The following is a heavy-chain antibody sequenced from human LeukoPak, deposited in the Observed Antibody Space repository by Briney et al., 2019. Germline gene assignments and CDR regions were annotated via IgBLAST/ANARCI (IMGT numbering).Heavy chain of an antibody. D-gene: IGHD2-8*01. J-gene: IGHJ2*01. CDR3: AAGDGVKAPIGVGSWYFEF. V-gene: IGHV4-34*01. CDR1: GASSNYYY. Sequence: SETLSLTCGVYGASSNYYYWSWIRQTPEKGLEWIGEINHSGSTNYNPSLRSRVTISVDTSKKQFSLKVNSATAADTAVYYCAAGDGVKAPIGVGSWYFEFWGRGTLVSVTS. CDR2: INHSGST.